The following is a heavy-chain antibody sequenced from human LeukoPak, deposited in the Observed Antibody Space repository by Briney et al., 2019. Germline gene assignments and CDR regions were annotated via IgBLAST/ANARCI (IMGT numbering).Heavy chain of an antibody. J-gene: IGHJ4*02. D-gene: IGHD1-26*01. V-gene: IGHV3-9*01. CDR3: AKDASGSYDY. Sequence: GGSLRLSCAASGFTFDDYAMHWVRHAPGKGLGWVSGISWNSGSIGYADSVKGRFTISRDNAKNSLYLQMNSLRAEDTALYYCAKDASGSYDYWGQGTLVTVSS. CDR1: GFTFDDYA. CDR2: ISWNSGSI.